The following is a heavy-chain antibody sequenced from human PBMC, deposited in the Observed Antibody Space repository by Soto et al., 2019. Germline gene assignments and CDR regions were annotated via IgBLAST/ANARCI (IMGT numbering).Heavy chain of an antibody. D-gene: IGHD3-16*01. CDR1: GFTFSSYS. Sequence: WGSLRLSCAASGFTFSSYSMNWVRQAPGKGLEWVSSISSSSSYIYYADSVKGRFTISRDNAKNSLYLQMNSLRAEDTAVYYCARENLQYVGDYYYYGMDVWGQGTTVTVSS. V-gene: IGHV3-21*01. CDR3: ARENLQYVGDYYYYGMDV. J-gene: IGHJ6*02. CDR2: ISSSSSYI.